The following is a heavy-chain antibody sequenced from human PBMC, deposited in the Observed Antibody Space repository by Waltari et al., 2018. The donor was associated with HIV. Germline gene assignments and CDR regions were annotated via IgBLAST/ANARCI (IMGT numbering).Heavy chain of an antibody. J-gene: IGHJ4*02. V-gene: IGHV3-9*01. CDR3: AKDRVDYYDSSGPGSLDY. CDR2: ISWNSGST. CDR1: GYSLTNGYY. D-gene: IGHD3-22*01. Sequence: VQLQESGPGPVKPSETLSLTCGVSGYSLTNGYYWGWIRQPPGKGLEWVSGISWNSGSTGYADSVKGRFTIARDNAKNSLYLQMNSLRAEDTALYYCAKDRVDYYDSSGPGSLDYWGQGTLVTVSS.